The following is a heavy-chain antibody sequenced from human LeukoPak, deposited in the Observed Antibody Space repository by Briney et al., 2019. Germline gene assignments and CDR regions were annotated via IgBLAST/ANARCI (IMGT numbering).Heavy chain of an antibody. CDR2: IRSKAYGGTT. V-gene: IGHV3-49*03. Sequence: GGSLRLFCTASGFTFGDYAMSWFRQASGKGLVWVGFIRSKAYGGTTEYAASVKGRFTISRDDSKSIAYLQMNSLKTEDTAVYYCTRGYSGYGLTFDYWGQGTLVTVSS. J-gene: IGHJ4*02. D-gene: IGHD5-12*01. CDR1: GFTFGDYA. CDR3: TRGYSGYGLTFDY.